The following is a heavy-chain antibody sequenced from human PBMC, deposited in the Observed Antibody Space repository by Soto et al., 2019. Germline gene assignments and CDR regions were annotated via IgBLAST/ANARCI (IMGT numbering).Heavy chain of an antibody. CDR1: GGTFSSYA. D-gene: IGHD6-6*01. CDR2: IIPIFGTA. Sequence: ASVKVSCKASGGTFSSYAISWVRQAPGQGLEWMGGIIPIFGTANYAQKFQGRVTITADKSTRTAYMELSSLRSEDTAVYYCARYTHSSGIAAREENDYLGQGTLLTVSS. J-gene: IGHJ4*02. V-gene: IGHV1-69*06. CDR3: ARYTHSSGIAAREENDY.